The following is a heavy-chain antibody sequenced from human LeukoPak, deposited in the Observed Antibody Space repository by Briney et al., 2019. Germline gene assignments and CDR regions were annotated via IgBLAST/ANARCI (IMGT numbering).Heavy chain of an antibody. CDR2: INHSGST. J-gene: IGHJ5*02. Sequence: SETLSLTCAVYGGSFSGYYWSWIRQPPGKGLEWIGEINHSGSTNYNPSLKSRVTISVDTSKNQFSLKLSSVTAADTAVYYCARSLGYCTNGVCYTTANWFDPWGQGTLVTVSS. D-gene: IGHD2-8*01. CDR1: GGSFSGYY. V-gene: IGHV4-34*01. CDR3: ARSLGYCTNGVCYTTANWFDP.